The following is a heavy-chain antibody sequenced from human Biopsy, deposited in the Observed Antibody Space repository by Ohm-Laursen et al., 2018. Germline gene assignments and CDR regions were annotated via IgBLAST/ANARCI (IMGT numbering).Heavy chain of an antibody. CDR3: ARGGPHVRAGGSAFDY. Sequence: SQRLSCTASGFTYTTFAMSWIRQAPGKGPEWVSTISANGATSYYADSVKGRFTISRDNSKNTLYLQMNSLRAEDTAVYFCARGGPHVRAGGSAFDYWGQGTLVTVSS. CDR1: GFTYTTFA. CDR2: ISANGATS. J-gene: IGHJ4*02. D-gene: IGHD2-2*01. V-gene: IGHV3-23*01.